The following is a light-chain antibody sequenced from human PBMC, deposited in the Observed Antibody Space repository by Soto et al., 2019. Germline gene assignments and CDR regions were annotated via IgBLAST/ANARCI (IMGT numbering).Light chain of an antibody. J-gene: IGLJ2*01. Sequence: QSVLTQPRSVSGSPGQLVAISCTGTSSDVGGHSYVSWYQHHPGKAPKLMIYDFTKRPSGVPDRLSGSKSGNTASLTISGLQAEDEGDYYCCSYAGSYVVFGGGTKLTVL. CDR3: CSYAGSYVV. CDR1: SSDVGGHSY. CDR2: DFT. V-gene: IGLV2-11*01.